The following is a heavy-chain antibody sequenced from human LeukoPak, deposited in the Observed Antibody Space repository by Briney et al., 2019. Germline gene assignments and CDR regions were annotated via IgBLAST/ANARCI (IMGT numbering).Heavy chain of an antibody. V-gene: IGHV3-30*18. CDR3: AKGPPYSNYVSWFDP. CDR1: GFTFSSYG. Sequence: GRSLRLSCAASGFTFSSYGMHWVRQAPGKGLEWVAVISYDGSNKYYADSVKGRFTISRDSSKNTLYLQMNSLRAEDTAVYYCAKGPPYSNYVSWFDPWGQGTLVTVSS. D-gene: IGHD4-11*01. J-gene: IGHJ5*02. CDR2: ISYDGSNK.